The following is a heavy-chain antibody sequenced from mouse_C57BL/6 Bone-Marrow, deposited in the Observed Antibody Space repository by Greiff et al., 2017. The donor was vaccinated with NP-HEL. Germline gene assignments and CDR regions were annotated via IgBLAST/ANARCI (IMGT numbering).Heavy chain of an antibody. J-gene: IGHJ4*01. CDR2: INPNNGGT. V-gene: IGHV1-26*01. CDR3: ARDDYYAMDY. Sequence: EVQLQQSGPELVKPGASVQISCKASGYTFTDYYMNWVKQSHGKSLEWIGDINPNNGGTSYNQKFKGKATLTVDKSSSTAYMELRSLTSEDSAVYYCARDDYYAMDYWGQGTSVTVSS. CDR1: GYTFTDYY.